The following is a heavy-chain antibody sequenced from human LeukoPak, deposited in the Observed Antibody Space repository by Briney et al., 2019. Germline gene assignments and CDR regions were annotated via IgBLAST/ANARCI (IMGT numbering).Heavy chain of an antibody. D-gene: IGHD2-15*01. CDR3: ARGGGECSGGSCYGLDYFDY. J-gene: IGHJ4*02. CDR2: INPSGGST. Sequence: ASVKVSCKASGGTFSSYAISWVRQAPGQGLEWMGIINPSGGSTSYAQKFQGRVTMTRDMSTSTVYMELSSLRSEDTAVYYCARGGGECSGGSCYGLDYFDYWGQGTLVTVSS. CDR1: GGTFSSYA. V-gene: IGHV1-46*01.